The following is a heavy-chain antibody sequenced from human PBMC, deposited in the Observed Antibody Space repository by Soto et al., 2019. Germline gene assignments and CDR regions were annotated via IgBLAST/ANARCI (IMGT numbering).Heavy chain of an antibody. CDR1: GYTFTGYY. V-gene: IGHV1-2*04. Sequence: ASVKVSCKASGYTFTGYYMHWVRQAPGQGLEWMGWINPNSGGTNYAQKFQGWVTMTRDTSISTAYMELSRLRSDDTAVYYCARGYWVRGAMGNYYYGMDVWGQGTTVTVSS. J-gene: IGHJ6*02. CDR3: ARGYWVRGAMGNYYYGMDV. CDR2: INPNSGGT. D-gene: IGHD3-10*01.